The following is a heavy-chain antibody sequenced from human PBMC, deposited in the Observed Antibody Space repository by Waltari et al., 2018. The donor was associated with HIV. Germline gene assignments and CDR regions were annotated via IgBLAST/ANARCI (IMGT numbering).Heavy chain of an antibody. V-gene: IGHV3-53*01. CDR3: ARAVVPGRIPHYYYAMDV. J-gene: IGHJ6*02. CDR2: TYSGGST. Sequence: EVQLVESGGDLIQPGGSLRLSCAASGFTVSSNFMRWVRQAPGKGLWWVSLTYSGGSTYYANSVQGRFTVSRDISKNTLYLQMSGLRGDDTAVYYCARAVVPGRIPHYYYAMDVWGQGTTVTVSS. D-gene: IGHD2-2*02. CDR1: GFTVSSNF.